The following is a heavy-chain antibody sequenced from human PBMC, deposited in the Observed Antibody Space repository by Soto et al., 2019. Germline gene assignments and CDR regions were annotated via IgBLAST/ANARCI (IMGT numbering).Heavy chain of an antibody. D-gene: IGHD3-10*01. CDR3: ATNYGSGSTHFDH. CDR2: IIPMLRMA. Sequence: QVQLVQSGAEVKKPGSSVKVSCSASAGTFDSYTISWVRQVPGQGLEWMGRIIPMLRMANFAQNFQGRGTMNADESTSTAYMVLSRLRSEDTAVYFCATNYGSGSTHFDHWGQGTPGTVTS. V-gene: IGHV1-69*02. CDR1: AGTFDSYT. J-gene: IGHJ4*02.